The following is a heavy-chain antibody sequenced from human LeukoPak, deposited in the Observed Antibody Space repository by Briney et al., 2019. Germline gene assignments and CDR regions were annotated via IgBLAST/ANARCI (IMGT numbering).Heavy chain of an antibody. D-gene: IGHD6-13*01. Sequence: SQTLSLTCTVSGGSISSGGYYWSWIRQPPGKGLEWIGEINHSGSTNYNPSLKSRVTISVDTSKNQFSLKLSSVTAADTAVYYCARGSDSSSWYFAQYYYYGMDVWGQGTTVTVSS. CDR2: INHSGST. J-gene: IGHJ6*02. CDR1: GGSISSGGYY. CDR3: ARGSDSSSWYFAQYYYYGMDV. V-gene: IGHV4-30-2*01.